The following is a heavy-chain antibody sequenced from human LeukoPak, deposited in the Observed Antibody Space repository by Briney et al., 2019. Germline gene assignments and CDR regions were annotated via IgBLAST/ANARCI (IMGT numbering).Heavy chain of an antibody. D-gene: IGHD3-10*02. CDR2: ISWNSGSI. CDR3: AELGITMIGGV. J-gene: IGHJ6*04. Sequence: GGSLRLSCAASGFTFSSYWMSWVRQAPGKGLEWVSGISWNSGSIGYADSVKGQFTISRDNAKNSLYLQMNSLRAEDTAVYYCAELGITMIGGVWGKGTTVTISS. V-gene: IGHV3-48*04. CDR1: GFTFSSYW.